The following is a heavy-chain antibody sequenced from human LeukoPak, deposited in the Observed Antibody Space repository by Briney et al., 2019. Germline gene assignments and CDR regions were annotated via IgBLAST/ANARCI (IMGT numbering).Heavy chain of an antibody. CDR2: IYYSGST. V-gene: IGHV4-39*07. CDR3: ASNGGGLRYLPFYYYYYMDV. J-gene: IGHJ6*03. Sequence: SETLSLTCTVSGGSISSSSYYWGWIRQPPGKGLEWIGSIYYSGSTYYNPSLKSRVTISVDTSKNQFSLKLSSVTAADTAVYYCASNGGGLRYLPFYYYYYMDVWGKGTTVTVSS. D-gene: IGHD3-9*01. CDR1: GGSISSSSYY.